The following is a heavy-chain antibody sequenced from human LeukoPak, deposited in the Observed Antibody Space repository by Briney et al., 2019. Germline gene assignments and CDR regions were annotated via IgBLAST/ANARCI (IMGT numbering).Heavy chain of an antibody. CDR2: MCGTAGCT. J-gene: IGHJ5*01. CDR1: GFTFYMYA. D-gene: IGHD3-22*01. V-gene: IGHV3-23*01. Sequence: GGSLRLSCQASGFTFYMYAMSWVRQAPGKGLEWVASMCGTAGCTFYPDSVKGRFTISRDNSKNVLYLRMNSLTAEDTAIYYCAKDRPNFHENSGDYYRRDGDSWGQGTLVTVSS. CDR3: AKDRPNFHENSGDYYRRDGDS.